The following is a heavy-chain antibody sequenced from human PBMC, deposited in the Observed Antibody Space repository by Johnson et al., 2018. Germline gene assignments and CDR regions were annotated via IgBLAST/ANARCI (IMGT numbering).Heavy chain of an antibody. V-gene: IGHV3-33*01. J-gene: IGHJ6*02. CDR3: ARANYGSGSNDDYGLDV. D-gene: IGHD3-10*01. CDR2: IWFDGSNK. CDR1: GFNFSPYG. Sequence: QVQLVQSGGGVVQPGRSLTLSCAASGFNFSPYGMHWVRQAPGKGPEWMAVIWFDGSNKFYGDSVKGRFTISRDNSEKTVSLQMNSLRVEDTAVCYCARANYGSGSNDDYGLDVWGQGTTVTVSS.